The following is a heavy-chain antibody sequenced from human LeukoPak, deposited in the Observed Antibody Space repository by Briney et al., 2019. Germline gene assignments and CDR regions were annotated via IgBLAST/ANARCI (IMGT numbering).Heavy chain of an antibody. D-gene: IGHD1-1*01. CDR2: ISSSSRYI. CDR1: GFTLSNYG. Sequence: PGGSLRLSCAASGFTLSNYGMNWVRQAPGKGLEWVSSISSSSRYIYYTHSVKGRFTISRDNAKNSLYLQMNSLRAEDTAIYYCARVVTVAWSERRPGYYYMDVWGKGTTVTVSS. J-gene: IGHJ6*03. CDR3: ARVVTVAWSERRPGYYYMDV. V-gene: IGHV3-21*06.